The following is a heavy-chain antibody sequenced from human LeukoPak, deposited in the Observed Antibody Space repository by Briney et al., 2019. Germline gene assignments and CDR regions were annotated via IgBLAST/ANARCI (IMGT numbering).Heavy chain of an antibody. Sequence: GGSLRLSCAASGFTFSSCEMNWVRQAPGKGLEWVSYISSSGSTIYYADSVKGRFTISRDNAKNSLYLQMNSLRAEDTAVYYCARAYDYVWGSYRPNFDYWGQGTLVTVSS. V-gene: IGHV3-48*03. CDR1: GFTFSSCE. J-gene: IGHJ4*02. D-gene: IGHD3-16*02. CDR3: ARAYDYVWGSYRPNFDY. CDR2: ISSSGSTI.